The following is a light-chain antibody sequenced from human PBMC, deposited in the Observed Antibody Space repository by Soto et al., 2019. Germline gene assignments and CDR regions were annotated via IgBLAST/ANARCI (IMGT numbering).Light chain of an antibody. CDR1: SRHITYI. V-gene: IGLV4-60*03. CDR2: LERSGSY. CDR3: ETWDSNTRV. J-gene: IGLJ1*01. Sequence: LVLTESSSASASLGSSVKLTCTLSSRHITYIIAWHQQQPGKAPRYLMKLERSGSYNKGSGVPDRFSGSSSGADRYLTISNLQSEDEADYYCETWDSNTRVFGTGTKVTVL.